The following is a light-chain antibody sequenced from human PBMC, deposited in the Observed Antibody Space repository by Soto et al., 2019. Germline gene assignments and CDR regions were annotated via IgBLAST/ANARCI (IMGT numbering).Light chain of an antibody. CDR1: QGSRND. CDR3: LQPSTYPLT. CDR2: AAS. J-gene: IGKJ1*01. Sequence: DIQMTQFPSSLSASVGDRVTITCRASQGSRNDLGWYQQKPGKAPKRLIYAASSLQSGVPSRFNGSQSETEFTLTISILQPEASATFYCLQPSTYPLTFGQGTKVEIK. V-gene: IGKV1-17*01.